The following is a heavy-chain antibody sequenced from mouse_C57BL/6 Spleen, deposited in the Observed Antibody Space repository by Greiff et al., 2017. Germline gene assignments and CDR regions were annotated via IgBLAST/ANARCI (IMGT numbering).Heavy chain of an antibody. J-gene: IGHJ4*01. Sequence: EVQLVESEGGLVQPGSSMKLSCTASGFTFSDYYMAWVRQVPEKGLEWVANINYDGSSTYYLDSLKSRFIISRDNAKNILYLQMSSLKSEDTATYYCARVTLGAMDYWGQGTSVTVSS. D-gene: IGHD2-13*01. V-gene: IGHV5-16*01. CDR1: GFTFSDYY. CDR3: ARVTLGAMDY. CDR2: INYDGSST.